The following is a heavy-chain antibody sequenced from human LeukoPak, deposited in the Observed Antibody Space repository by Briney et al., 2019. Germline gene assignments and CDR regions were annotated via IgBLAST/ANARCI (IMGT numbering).Heavy chain of an antibody. Sequence: PGGSLRLSCAASAFTFSSYGMHWVRQAPGKGLEWVAVISYDGSDKYYADSVKGRFTISRDNSKNTLYLQMNSLRADDTAVYYCAKDISGGDCPDYWGQGTLVTVSS. CDR3: AKDISGGDCPDY. CDR1: AFTFSSYG. CDR2: ISYDGSDK. V-gene: IGHV3-30*18. J-gene: IGHJ4*02. D-gene: IGHD2-21*02.